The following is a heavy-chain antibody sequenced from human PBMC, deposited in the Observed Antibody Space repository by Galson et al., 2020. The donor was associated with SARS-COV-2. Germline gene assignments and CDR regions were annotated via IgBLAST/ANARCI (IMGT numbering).Heavy chain of an antibody. V-gene: IGHV3-21*01. D-gene: IGHD5-18*01. Sequence: GESLKISCAASGFTFNTWTMHWVRQAPGKGLEWVASISYNSDYIYYADSVKGRFTISRDNAKDSLYLQMNSLRAEDTAVYFCAREGYSYGYYFDFWGQGTLVTVSA. CDR2: ISYNSDYI. J-gene: IGHJ4*02. CDR3: AREGYSYGYYFDF. CDR1: GFTFNTWT.